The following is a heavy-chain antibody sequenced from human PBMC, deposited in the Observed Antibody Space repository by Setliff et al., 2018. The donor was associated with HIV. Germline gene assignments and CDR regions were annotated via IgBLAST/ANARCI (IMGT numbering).Heavy chain of an antibody. CDR1: GFTFSSYS. J-gene: IGHJ4*02. D-gene: IGHD6-13*01. Sequence: HPGGSLRLSCAASGFTFSSYSMNWVRQAPGKGLGWVSAISSGGGSTYYADSVKGRFTISRDNAKNTLYLQMNSLRAEDTAVYYCAKDFSPGSWRFAPDYWGQGILVTVSS. CDR3: AKDFSPGSWRFAPDY. V-gene: IGHV3-23*01. CDR2: ISSGGGST.